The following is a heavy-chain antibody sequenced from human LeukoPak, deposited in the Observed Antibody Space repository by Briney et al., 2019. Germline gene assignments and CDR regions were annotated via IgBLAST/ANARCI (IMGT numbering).Heavy chain of an antibody. Sequence: GGSLRLSCAASGFTFSSYSMNWVRQAPGKGLEWLSGISGNGNGTYYADSVKGRFIISRDNSKNMVYLQMNSLTVEDTATYYCAKRTMSAFDSWGQGTLLIVSS. CDR1: GFTFSSYS. D-gene: IGHD5-24*01. J-gene: IGHJ4*02. CDR2: ISGNGNGT. CDR3: AKRTMSAFDS. V-gene: IGHV3-23*01.